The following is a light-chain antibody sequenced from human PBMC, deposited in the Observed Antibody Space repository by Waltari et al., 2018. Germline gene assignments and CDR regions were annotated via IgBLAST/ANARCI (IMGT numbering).Light chain of an antibody. J-gene: IGKJ4*01. CDR2: DTS. V-gene: IGKV3-11*01. CDR3: QQGSILPLT. CDR1: ESVYKY. Sequence: EVVLPQSPVTLSLSAGERASLSCRASESVYKYLAWYQQRPGQPPRLLIYDTSNRAAGVPGRFSGSGYGTDFTLTITSLEAEDFAVYFCQQGSILPLTFGGGTRVEIK.